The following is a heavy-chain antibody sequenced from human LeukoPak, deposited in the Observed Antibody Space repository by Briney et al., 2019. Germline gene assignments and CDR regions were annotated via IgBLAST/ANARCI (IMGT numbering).Heavy chain of an antibody. CDR2: ISYTGST. CDR3: ARDRSGWQLVPFDP. J-gene: IGHJ5*02. V-gene: IGHV4-39*02. CDR1: GGSISSSGYY. D-gene: IGHD6-13*01. Sequence: SETLSLTCTVSGGSISSSGYYWGWIRQPPGKGLEWIGSISYTGSTYYNPSLKSRVTISVDTSKNQFSLKLTSVTAADTAVYYCARDRSGWQLVPFDPWGQGTLVTVSS.